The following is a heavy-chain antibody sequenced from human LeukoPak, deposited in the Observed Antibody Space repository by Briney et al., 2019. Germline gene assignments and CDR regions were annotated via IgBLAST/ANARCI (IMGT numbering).Heavy chain of an antibody. D-gene: IGHD3-10*01. CDR1: GGSFSGYY. J-gene: IGHJ4*02. Sequence: SETLSLTCAVYGGSFSGYYWSWIRQPPGKGLEWIGEINHSGSTNYNPSLKSRVTISVDTSKNQFSLKLSSVTAADTAVYYCAAMVRGVIKGGNFDYWGQGTLVTVSS. CDR3: AAMVRGVIKGGNFDY. CDR2: INHSGST. V-gene: IGHV4-34*01.